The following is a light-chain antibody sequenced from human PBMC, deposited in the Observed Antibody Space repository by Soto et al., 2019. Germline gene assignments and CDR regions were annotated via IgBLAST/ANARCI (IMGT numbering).Light chain of an antibody. CDR3: QQGLT. Sequence: EIVLTQSPGTLSLSPGERATLSCRASQTLSGNFLAWYQVRPGQAPRLLIYGVSSRATGIPDRFSGSGSGTDFTLTISRLDSEDFAVYYCQQGLTFGGGTQVEIK. J-gene: IGKJ4*01. CDR2: GVS. CDR1: QTLSGNF. V-gene: IGKV3-20*01.